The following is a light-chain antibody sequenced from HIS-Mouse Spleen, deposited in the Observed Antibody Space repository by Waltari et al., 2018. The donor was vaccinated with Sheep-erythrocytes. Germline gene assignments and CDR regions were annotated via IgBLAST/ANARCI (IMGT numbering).Light chain of an antibody. CDR2: DVS. Sequence: QSALTQPRSVSGSPGQPVTISCTGTSSDVGGYHYVSWYQQHPGKAPKLMIYDVSKRPSGVPDRFSGSKSGNTASLTISGLQAEDEADYYCCSYAGSYTFVVFGGGTKLTVV. CDR1: SSDVGGYHY. J-gene: IGLJ2*01. V-gene: IGLV2-11*01. CDR3: CSYAGSYTFVV.